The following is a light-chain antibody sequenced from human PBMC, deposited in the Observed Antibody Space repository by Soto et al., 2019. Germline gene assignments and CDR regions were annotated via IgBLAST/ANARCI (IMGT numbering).Light chain of an antibody. J-gene: IGLJ1*01. CDR2: DVT. CDR3: NSYTSSSTYV. CDR1: SSDVGGFNY. Sequence: QSVLTQPASVSGSPGQSITISCTGTSSDVGGFNYVSWYQQHPGKAPKLMIYDVTNRPSGVSYRFSGSKSGNTASLTISGLTAEDQADYYCNSYTSSSTYVFGPGTKVTVL. V-gene: IGLV2-14*03.